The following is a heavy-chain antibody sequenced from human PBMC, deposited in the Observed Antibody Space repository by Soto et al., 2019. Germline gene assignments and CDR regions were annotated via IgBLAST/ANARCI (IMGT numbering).Heavy chain of an antibody. D-gene: IGHD3-3*01. J-gene: IGHJ6*02. CDR3: AREKAGYYDFWSGYISSPPNYYYYYGMDV. CDR2: IYYSGST. Sequence: SETLSLTCTVSGVSISSGGYYWSWIRQHPGKGLEWIGYIYYSGSTYYNPSLKSRVTISVDTSKNQFSLKLSSVTAADTAVYYCAREKAGYYDFWSGYISSPPNYYYYYGMDVWGQGTTVTVSS. CDR1: GVSISSGGYY. V-gene: IGHV4-31*03.